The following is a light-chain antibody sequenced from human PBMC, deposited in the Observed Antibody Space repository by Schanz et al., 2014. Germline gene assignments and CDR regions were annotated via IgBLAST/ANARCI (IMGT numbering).Light chain of an antibody. CDR3: MQALQTPWT. J-gene: IGKJ3*01. CDR1: QSLLHSNGYNY. V-gene: IGKV2-28*01. CDR2: LGS. Sequence: DIVITQSPLSLPVTPGEPASISCRSSQSLLHSNGYNYLDWYLQKPGQSPQLLIYLGSNRASGVPDRFSGSGSGTDFTLKISRVEAEDVGVYYCMQALQTPWTFGPGTKVDIK.